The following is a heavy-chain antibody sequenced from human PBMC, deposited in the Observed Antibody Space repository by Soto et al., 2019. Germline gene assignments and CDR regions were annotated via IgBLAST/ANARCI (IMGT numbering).Heavy chain of an antibody. J-gene: IGHJ6*02. V-gene: IGHV4-59*08. D-gene: IGHD4-17*01. CDR2: VYYTGDP. CDR3: VRQGIDYLHGLVDV. CDR1: SGPDRSHN. Sequence: QVQLQQSGPRLVKPSETLSLTCTVSSGPDRSHNWGWIRQPPGGGLEWIGYVYYTGDPAYNPSLRGRVTISADTSTNDIALTLNSVTAADTAVYYCVRQGIDYLHGLVDVWGQGTTVSVSS.